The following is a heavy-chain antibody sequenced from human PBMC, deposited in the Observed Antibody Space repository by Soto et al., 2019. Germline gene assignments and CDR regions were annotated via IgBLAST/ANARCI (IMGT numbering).Heavy chain of an antibody. J-gene: IGHJ6*02. CDR2: INPNSGGT. CDR3: ARGPRITWGAAGGMDV. Sequence: QVQLVQSGAEVKKPGASVKVSCKASGYTFTGYYMHWVRQAPGQGLEWMGWINPNSGGTNYAQKCQGWVTMTRDTSISTAYMELSRLRSDDTAVYYCARGPRITWGAAGGMDVWGQGTTVTVSS. D-gene: IGHD6-25*01. V-gene: IGHV1-2*04. CDR1: GYTFTGYY.